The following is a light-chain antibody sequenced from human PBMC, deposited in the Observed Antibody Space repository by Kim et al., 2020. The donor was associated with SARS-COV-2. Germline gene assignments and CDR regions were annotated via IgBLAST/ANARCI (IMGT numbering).Light chain of an antibody. Sequence: QSVLTQPPSVSAATGQRVTISCSGTTSNIGNNLVSWYQQVPGAAPKLLIYGRNERPSGISDRFSGSKSGTSATLGITGLQTRDEASYYCGTWDTSLSTWVFGGGTQLTVL. CDR2: GRN. V-gene: IGLV1-51*01. CDR3: GTWDTSLSTWV. J-gene: IGLJ3*02. CDR1: TSNIGNNL.